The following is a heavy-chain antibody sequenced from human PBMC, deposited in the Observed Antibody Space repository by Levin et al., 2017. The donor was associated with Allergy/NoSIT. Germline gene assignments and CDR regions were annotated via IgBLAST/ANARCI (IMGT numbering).Heavy chain of an antibody. CDR3: ARQSERLVQLYWYFDL. J-gene: IGHJ2*01. V-gene: IGHV4-59*08. D-gene: IGHD1-1*01. CDR1: GGSISSYY. Sequence: SETLSLTCTVSGGSISSYYWSWIRQPPGKGLEWIGYIYYSGSTNYNPSLKSRVTISVDTSKNQFSLKLSSVTAADTAVYYCARQSERLVQLYWYFDLWGRGTLVTVSS. CDR2: IYYSGST.